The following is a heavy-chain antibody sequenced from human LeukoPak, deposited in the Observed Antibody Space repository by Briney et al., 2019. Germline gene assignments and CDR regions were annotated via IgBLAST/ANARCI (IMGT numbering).Heavy chain of an antibody. Sequence: PGGSLRLSCAASGFTFSSYGMHWVRQAPGKGLEWVAFIRYDGSNKYYADSVKGRFTISRDNSKNTLYLQMNSLRAEDTAVYYCARDGDYYDSSGYSDYWGQGTLVTVSS. D-gene: IGHD3-22*01. CDR2: IRYDGSNK. CDR3: ARDGDYYDSSGYSDY. V-gene: IGHV3-30*02. CDR1: GFTFSSYG. J-gene: IGHJ4*02.